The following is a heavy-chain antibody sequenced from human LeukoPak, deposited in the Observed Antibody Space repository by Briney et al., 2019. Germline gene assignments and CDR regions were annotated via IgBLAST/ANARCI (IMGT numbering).Heavy chain of an antibody. D-gene: IGHD6-13*01. CDR2: IIPIFGTA. CDR1: GGTFSSYA. Sequence: SVKVSCKASGGTFSSYAISWVRQAPGQGLEWMGGIIPIFGTADYAQKFQGRVTITADESTSTAYMELSSLRSEDTAVYYCARSGSWQQLVLGDYWGQGTLVTVSS. J-gene: IGHJ4*02. CDR3: ARSGSWQQLVLGDY. V-gene: IGHV1-69*13.